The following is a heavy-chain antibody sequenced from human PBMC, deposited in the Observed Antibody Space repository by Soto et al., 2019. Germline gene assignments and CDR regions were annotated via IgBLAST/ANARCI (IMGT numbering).Heavy chain of an antibody. V-gene: IGHV1-69*06. CDR2: IIPIFGTA. CDR3: ARVGNGLGSGYYYFDY. D-gene: IGHD3-3*01. Sequence: QVQLVQSGAEVKKAGSWVKVSCKASGGTFSSYAISWVRQAPGQGLEWMGGIIPIFGTANYAQKFQGRVTITADKSTSTAYMELSSLRSEDTAVYYCARVGNGLGSGYYYFDYWGQGTLVTVSS. CDR1: GGTFSSYA. J-gene: IGHJ4*02.